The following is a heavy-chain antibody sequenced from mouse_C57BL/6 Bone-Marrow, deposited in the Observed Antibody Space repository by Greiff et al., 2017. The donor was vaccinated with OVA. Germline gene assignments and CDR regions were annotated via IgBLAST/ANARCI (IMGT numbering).Heavy chain of an antibody. Sequence: VQLQQSGPELVKPGASVKISCKASGYTFTDYYMNWVKQSHGKSLEWIGDINPNNGGTSYNQKFKGKATLTVDKSSSTAYMELRSLTSEDSAVYYCAREYYGSSSYFDYWGQGTTLTVSS. V-gene: IGHV1-26*01. CDR2: INPNNGGT. CDR1: GYTFTDYY. J-gene: IGHJ2*01. CDR3: AREYYGSSSYFDY. D-gene: IGHD1-1*01.